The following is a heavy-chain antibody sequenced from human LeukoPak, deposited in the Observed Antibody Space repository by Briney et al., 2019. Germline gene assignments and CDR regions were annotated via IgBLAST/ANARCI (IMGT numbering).Heavy chain of an antibody. D-gene: IGHD2-15*01. CDR2: ISGSGGST. CDR1: GFTFSSYA. Sequence: GGSLRLSCAASGFTFSSYAMSWVRQAPGKGLEWVSAISGSGGSTYYADSVKGRFTISRDNSKNTLYLQMNSLRAEDTAVYYCAKEVGYCSGGSCHSVVGYFDYWSQGTLVTVSS. CDR3: AKEVGYCSGGSCHSVVGYFDY. V-gene: IGHV3-23*01. J-gene: IGHJ4*02.